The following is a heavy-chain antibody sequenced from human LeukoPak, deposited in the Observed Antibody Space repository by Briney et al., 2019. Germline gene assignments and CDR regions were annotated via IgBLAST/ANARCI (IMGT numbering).Heavy chain of an antibody. V-gene: IGHV3-23*01. CDR3: AKSQEDDRSGYHYSDFDY. CDR2: NSGSGDAT. J-gene: IGHJ4*02. CDR1: GFTFSTYA. D-gene: IGHD3-22*01. Sequence: GGSLRLSCAASGFTFSTYAMSWVRQAPGKGLEWVSANSGSGDATYYADSVKGRFTISRDKSKNTLYLQMNSLRVEDTALYYCAKSQEDDRSGYHYSDFDYWGQGTLVTVSS.